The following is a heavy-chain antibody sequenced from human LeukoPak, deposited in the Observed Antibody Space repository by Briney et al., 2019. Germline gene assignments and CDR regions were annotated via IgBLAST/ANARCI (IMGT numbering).Heavy chain of an antibody. CDR2: ISAYNGNT. CDR3: ARDPSSGWHDY. V-gene: IGHV1-18*01. CDR1: GYAFTSYG. D-gene: IGHD6-19*01. Sequence: ASVKVSCKASGYAFTSYGISWVRQAPGQGLEWMGWISAYNGNTNYAQKLQGRVTMTTDTSTSTAYMELRSLRSGDTAVYYCARDPSSGWHDYWGQGTLVTVSS. J-gene: IGHJ4*02.